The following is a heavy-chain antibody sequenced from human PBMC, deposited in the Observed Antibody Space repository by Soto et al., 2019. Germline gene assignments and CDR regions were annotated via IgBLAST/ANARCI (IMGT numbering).Heavy chain of an antibody. CDR1: GGTFSSYA. CDR3: ARDCIAVVGPLSYYYYYYGMDV. CDR2: IIPIFGTA. J-gene: IGHJ6*02. Sequence: ASVKVSCKASGGTFSSYAISWVRQAPGQGLEWMGGIIPIFGTANYAQKFQGRVTITADESTSTAYMELSSLRSEDTAVYYCARDCIAVVGPLSYYYYYYGMDVSGQGTTVTVSS. V-gene: IGHV1-69*13. D-gene: IGHD6-19*01.